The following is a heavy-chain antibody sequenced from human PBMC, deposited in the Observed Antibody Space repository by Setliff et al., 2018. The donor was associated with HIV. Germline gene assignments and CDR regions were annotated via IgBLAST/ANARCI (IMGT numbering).Heavy chain of an antibody. J-gene: IGHJ4*02. V-gene: IGHV3-23*01. CDR1: GFTFSSYA. Sequence: GGSLRLSCAASGFTFSSYAMNWVRQAPGKGLEWVSAISGSGRSTYYADSVKGRFTISRDNSKNTLYLRMNSLRAEDTAVYFCARGPDCSGGSCYLGFDYWGQGTLVTVSS. CDR2: ISGSGRST. D-gene: IGHD2-15*01. CDR3: ARGPDCSGGSCYLGFDY.